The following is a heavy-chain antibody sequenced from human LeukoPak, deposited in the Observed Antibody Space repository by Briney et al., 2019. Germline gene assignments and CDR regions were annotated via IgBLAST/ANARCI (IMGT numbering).Heavy chain of an antibody. CDR2: INPKSGDI. V-gene: IGHV1-2*02. D-gene: IGHD6-13*01. J-gene: IGHJ3*02. Sequence: ASVKVSCKTSGYTFTGHYIHWVRQAPGQGLEWMGWINPKSGDINYAQKFQGRVTITRNTSISTAYMELSSLRSEDTAVYYCARVADSSSWYRSDAFDIWGQGTMVTVSS. CDR1: GYTFTGHY. CDR3: ARVADSSSWYRSDAFDI.